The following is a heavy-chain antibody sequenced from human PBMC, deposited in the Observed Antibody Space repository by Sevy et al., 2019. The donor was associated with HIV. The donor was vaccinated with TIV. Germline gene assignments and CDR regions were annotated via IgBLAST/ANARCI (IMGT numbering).Heavy chain of an antibody. CDR1: GFTFSSYA. CDR3: AKGVVPAANPQNYYYYGMDV. D-gene: IGHD2-2*01. J-gene: IGHJ6*02. Sequence: GGSLRLSCAASGFTFSSYAMSWVRQAPGKGLEWASAISGSGGSTYYADSVKGRFTISRDNSKNMLYLQMNSLRAEDTAVYYCAKGVVPAANPQNYYYYGMDVWGQGTTVTVSS. V-gene: IGHV3-23*01. CDR2: ISGSGGST.